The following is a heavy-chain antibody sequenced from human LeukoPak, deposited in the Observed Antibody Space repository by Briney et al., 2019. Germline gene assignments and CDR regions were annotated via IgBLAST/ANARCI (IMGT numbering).Heavy chain of an antibody. CDR1: GYTFTSYG. J-gene: IGHJ4*02. V-gene: IGHV1-18*01. Sequence: GSVKVSCKASGYTFTSYGISWVRQTPGQGLEWMGWISAYNGNTNYAQKLQGRVTMTTDTSTSTAYMELRSLRSDDTAVYYCATDDDENCSGGSCYRTFDYWGQGTLVTVSS. CDR3: ATDDDENCSGGSCYRTFDY. D-gene: IGHD2-15*01. CDR2: ISAYNGNT.